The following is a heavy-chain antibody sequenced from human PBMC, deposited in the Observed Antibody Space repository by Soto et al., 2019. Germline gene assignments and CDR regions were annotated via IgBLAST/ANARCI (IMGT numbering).Heavy chain of an antibody. J-gene: IGHJ4*02. CDR3: ARESEELTSNFDY. CDR1: GFTFTRYS. V-gene: IGHV3-21*06. D-gene: IGHD1-26*01. CDR2: ISTTTNYI. Sequence: GGSLRLSCAASGFTFTRYSMNWVRQAPGKGLEWVSSISTTTNYIYYGDSMKGRFTISRDNAKNSLYLEMNSLRAEDTAVYYCARESEELTSNFDYWGQGTLVTVSS.